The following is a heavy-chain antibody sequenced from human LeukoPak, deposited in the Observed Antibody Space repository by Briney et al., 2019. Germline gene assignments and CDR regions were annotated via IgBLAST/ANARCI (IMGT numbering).Heavy chain of an antibody. CDR1: GFTFSSYG. D-gene: IGHD3-10*01. J-gene: IGHJ4*02. CDR3: AKDNRNYYIDY. Sequence: HSGGSLRPSCAASGFTFSSYGMHWVRQAPGKGLEWVAFIGYDGSKMYYVDSVKGRFTISRDNSENTLYLQMNSLRTEDTALYYCAKDNRNYYIDYWGQGTLVTVSS. CDR2: IGYDGSKM. V-gene: IGHV3-30*02.